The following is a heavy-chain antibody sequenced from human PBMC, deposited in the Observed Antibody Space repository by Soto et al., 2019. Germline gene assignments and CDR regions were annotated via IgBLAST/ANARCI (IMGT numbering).Heavy chain of an antibody. CDR3: TRDPPGTGIDY. V-gene: IGHV3-74*01. D-gene: IGHD1-1*01. J-gene: IGHJ4*02. CDR1: GFTFSSYW. Sequence: GGSLRLSCAVSGFTFSSYWMHWVRQAPGKGLVWVSRINPDGSSTSYADSVKGRFTISRDNARNTLYLQMISLRAEDTAVYYCTRDPPGTGIDYWGQGTLVTVAS. CDR2: INPDGSST.